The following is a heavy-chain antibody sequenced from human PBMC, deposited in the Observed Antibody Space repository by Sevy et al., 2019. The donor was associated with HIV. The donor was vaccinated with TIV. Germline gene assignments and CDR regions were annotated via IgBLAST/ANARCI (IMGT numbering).Heavy chain of an antibody. J-gene: IGHJ5*02. CDR2: IYVSEST. D-gene: IGHD3-10*01. CDR3: AREFTGTTTDWFDP. CDR1: GASITSSLYY. Sequence: SETLSLTCTVSGASITSSLYYWSWIRQPAGKGPEWIGRIYVSESTNYNPSLKSRVSMSIDSSMNQFSLNLSSVTAADTAVYYCAREFTGTTTDWFDPWGQGTLVTVSS. V-gene: IGHV4-61*02.